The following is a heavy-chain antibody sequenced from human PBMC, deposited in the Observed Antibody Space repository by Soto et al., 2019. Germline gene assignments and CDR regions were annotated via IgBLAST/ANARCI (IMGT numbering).Heavy chain of an antibody. CDR1: GYTCRNYG. V-gene: IGHV1-18*01. J-gene: IGHJ4*02. Sequence: ASVKVSCKASGYTCRNYGITWGRQAPGQGLEWMAWISPYNGNTNYAQDLQGRVTMTTDTSTSTAYMELRSLTSEDTAMYYCASDLVSGSDFWRAYTGGYSDYWRQGTWITVSS. D-gene: IGHD3-3*01. CDR2: ISPYNGNT. CDR3: ASDLVSGSDFWRAYTGGYSDY.